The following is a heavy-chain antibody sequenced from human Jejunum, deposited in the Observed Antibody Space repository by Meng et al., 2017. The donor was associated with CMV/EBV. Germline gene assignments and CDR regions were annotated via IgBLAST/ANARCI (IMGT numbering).Heavy chain of an antibody. CDR3: VDYSSSYGWFDP. CDR2: GSP. Sequence: SLPCTVSGGSISSSIHYWTWIRRPPGKGLEWIGSGSPYYNPSLKSRVTISVDTSKNQFSLMLTSVTAADTAVYYCVDYSSSYGWFDPWGQGTLVTVSS. J-gene: IGHJ5*02. D-gene: IGHD6-6*01. CDR1: GGSISSSIHY. V-gene: IGHV4-39*01.